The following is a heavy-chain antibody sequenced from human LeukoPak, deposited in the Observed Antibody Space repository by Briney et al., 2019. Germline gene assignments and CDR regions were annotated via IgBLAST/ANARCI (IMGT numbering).Heavy chain of an antibody. V-gene: IGHV3-23*01. J-gene: IGHJ4*02. D-gene: IGHD6-13*01. Sequence: GGSLRLSCVASGFTFSIYAMSWVRQAPGKGLEWVSGISGSGGSTHYADSVQGRFTVSSDNSKNTLYLQMINLRAEDTAVYYCAKRPGYSSSWFYFDYWGQGTLVTVSS. CDR1: GFTFSIYA. CDR3: AKRPGYSSSWFYFDY. CDR2: ISGSGGST.